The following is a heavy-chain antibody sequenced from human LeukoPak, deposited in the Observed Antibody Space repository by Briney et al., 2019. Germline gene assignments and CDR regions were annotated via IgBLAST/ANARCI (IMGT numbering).Heavy chain of an antibody. Sequence: GRSLRLSCAASGFTFSTYAMHWVRQAPGKGLEWVAFIRYDGSNKYYADSVKGRFTISRDNSKNTPYLQMNSLRAEDTAVYYCAKESHSSGYSNKWFDPWGQGTLVTVSS. J-gene: IGHJ5*02. D-gene: IGHD3-22*01. CDR3: AKESHSSGYSNKWFDP. CDR2: IRYDGSNK. V-gene: IGHV3-30*02. CDR1: GFTFSTYA.